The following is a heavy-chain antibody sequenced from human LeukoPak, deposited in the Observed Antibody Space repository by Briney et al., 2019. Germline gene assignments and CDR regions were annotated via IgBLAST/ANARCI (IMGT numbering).Heavy chain of an antibody. Sequence: ASVKVSCKASGYTFTTSGISWVRQAPGQGLEWMGWISAYNGNTNYAQKLQGRVTMTTDTSTSTAYMELRSLRSDDTAVYYCARDVRKMGIVGAPSCDYWGQGTLVTVSS. CDR1: GYTFTTSG. J-gene: IGHJ4*02. CDR2: ISAYNGNT. CDR3: ARDVRKMGIVGAPSCDY. D-gene: IGHD1-26*01. V-gene: IGHV1-18*01.